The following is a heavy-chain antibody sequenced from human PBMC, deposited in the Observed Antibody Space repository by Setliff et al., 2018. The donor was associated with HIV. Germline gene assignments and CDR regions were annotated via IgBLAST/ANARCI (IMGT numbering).Heavy chain of an antibody. CDR1: GFTFSNAW. D-gene: IGHD3-3*01. V-gene: IGHV3-15*01. Sequence: GGSLRLSWAASGFTFSNAWMSWGRQAPGKGLEWVGRIKSKTDGGTTDSAAPVKGRFTIARDDSNNSLYLQMNSLTAEDTAVYYCARDVSWRVRTYIDYWGQGALVTVSS. J-gene: IGHJ4*02. CDR2: IKSKTDGGTT. CDR3: ARDVSWRVRTYIDY.